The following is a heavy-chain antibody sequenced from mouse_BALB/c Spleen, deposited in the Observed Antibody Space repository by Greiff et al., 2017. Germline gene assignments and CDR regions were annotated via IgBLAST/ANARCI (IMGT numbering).Heavy chain of an antibody. V-gene: IGHV5-6*02. CDR1: GFTFSSYG. CDR3: ARRGDYEADYFDD. Sequence: DVMLVESGGDLVKPGGSLKLSCAASGFTFSSYGMSWVRQTPDKRLEWVATISSGGSYTYYPDSVKGRFTISRDNAKNTLYLQMSSLKSEDTAMYYCARRGDYEADYFDDWGQGTTLTVSS. CDR2: ISSGGSYT. J-gene: IGHJ2*01. D-gene: IGHD2-4*01.